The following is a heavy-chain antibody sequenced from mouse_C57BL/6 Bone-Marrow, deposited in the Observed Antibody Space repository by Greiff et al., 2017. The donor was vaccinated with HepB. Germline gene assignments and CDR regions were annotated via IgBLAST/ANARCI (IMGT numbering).Heavy chain of an antibody. D-gene: IGHD2-4*01. CDR1: GFTFSDYG. Sequence: VQLKESGGGLVKPGGSLKLSCAASGFTFSDYGMHWVRQAPEKGLEWVAYISSGSSTIYYADTVQGRFTISRDNAKNTLFLQMTSLRSEDTAMYYCARGYDYDGGLFDYWGQGTTLTVSS. J-gene: IGHJ2*01. V-gene: IGHV5-17*01. CDR2: ISSGSSTI. CDR3: ARGYDYDGGLFDY.